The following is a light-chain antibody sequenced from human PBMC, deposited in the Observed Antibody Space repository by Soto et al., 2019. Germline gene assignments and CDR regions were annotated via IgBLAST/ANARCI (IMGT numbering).Light chain of an antibody. Sequence: QSALTQPASVSGSPGQSITLSCTVTSSDVGGYNYVSWYQHHPGKAPKLSIYDVSNRPSGVSNRFSGSKSGNTASLTISGLQPEDEADYYCSSYTTSNTRQIVFGTGTKVTVL. J-gene: IGLJ1*01. V-gene: IGLV2-14*03. CDR2: DVS. CDR3: SSYTTSNTRQIV. CDR1: SSDVGGYNY.